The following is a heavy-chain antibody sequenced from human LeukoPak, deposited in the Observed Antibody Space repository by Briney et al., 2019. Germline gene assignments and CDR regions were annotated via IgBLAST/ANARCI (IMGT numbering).Heavy chain of an antibody. Sequence: GGSLRLSCAASGFIFSDHYMDWVRQAPGKGLEWVSAISGSGGSTYYADSVKGRFTISRDNSKNTLYLQMNSLRAEDTAVYYCAKDWAYSYYDSSAYYFFDYWGQGTLVTVSS. V-gene: IGHV3-23*01. CDR2: ISGSGGST. D-gene: IGHD3-22*01. CDR1: GFIFSDHY. CDR3: AKDWAYSYYDSSAYYFFDY. J-gene: IGHJ4*02.